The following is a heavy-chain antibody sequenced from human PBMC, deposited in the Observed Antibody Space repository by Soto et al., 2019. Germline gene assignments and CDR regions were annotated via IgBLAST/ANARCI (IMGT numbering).Heavy chain of an antibody. V-gene: IGHV2-5*02. Sequence: QITLKDSGPTLVQPTQTLTLTCTFSGFSLSTSGVSVGWIRQPHGKALEWLALIYWDDDNRYSPNRNSRLTTNKDTSTNQVVITVSNMNPVDTATYYFAHRRGITYYFFDYWGPVTLVTVSS. CDR3: AHRRGITYYFFDY. D-gene: IGHD1-20*01. CDR1: GFSLSTSGVS. J-gene: IGHJ4*02. CDR2: IYWDDDN.